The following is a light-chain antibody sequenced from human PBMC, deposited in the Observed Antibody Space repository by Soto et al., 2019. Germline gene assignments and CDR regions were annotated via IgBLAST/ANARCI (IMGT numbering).Light chain of an antibody. V-gene: IGKV3-11*01. CDR1: QSISSY. Sequence: EIVFTQSPATLSLSPGERATLSCRASQSISSYLAWYQHKPGQAPRLLIYDVSVRATGIPARFSGSGSGTDFTLTISSLEPEDLAVYYCQEGTYWPAFGGGTKVDIK. J-gene: IGKJ4*01. CDR2: DVS. CDR3: QEGTYWPA.